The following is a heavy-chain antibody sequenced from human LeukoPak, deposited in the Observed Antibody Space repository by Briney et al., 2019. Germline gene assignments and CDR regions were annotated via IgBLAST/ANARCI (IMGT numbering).Heavy chain of an antibody. Sequence: PGGSLRLSCAASGFTFSSYAMTWVRQAPGKGLEWASGISGSGGSTYYADSVKGRFTISRDNSKNTLYLQMNSLRAEDTAVYYCAKYYDSSGYYYTMYNWFDPWGLGTLVTVSS. CDR3: AKYYDSSGYYYTMYNWFDP. V-gene: IGHV3-23*01. D-gene: IGHD3-22*01. J-gene: IGHJ5*02. CDR2: ISGSGGST. CDR1: GFTFSSYA.